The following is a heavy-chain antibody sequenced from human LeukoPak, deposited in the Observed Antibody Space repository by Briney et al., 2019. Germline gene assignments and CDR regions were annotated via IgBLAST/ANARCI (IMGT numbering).Heavy chain of an antibody. CDR2: MNPNSGNT. D-gene: IGHD3-3*01. J-gene: IGHJ4*02. Sequence: ASVKVSCKASGYTFTSYDINWVRQATGQGLEWMGWMNPNSGNTGYAQKLQGRVTMTRNTSISTAYMELSSLRSEDTAVYYCARAPRITIFGVVIGYYFDYWGQGTLVTVSS. CDR3: ARAPRITIFGVVIGYYFDY. V-gene: IGHV1-8*01. CDR1: GYTFTSYD.